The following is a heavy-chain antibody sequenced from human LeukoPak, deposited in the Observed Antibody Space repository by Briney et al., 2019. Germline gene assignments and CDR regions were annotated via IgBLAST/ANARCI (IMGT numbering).Heavy chain of an antibody. D-gene: IGHD3-22*01. CDR2: ISSSGSTI. CDR1: GSTFSDYY. J-gene: IGHJ4*02. CDR3: ARGDYFDNSGYYF. V-gene: IGHV3-11*04. Sequence: GGSLRLSCAASGSTFSDYYMSWIRQAPGKGLEWVSYISSSGSTIYYADSVKGRFSISRDNAKNSLYLQMNSLRAEDTAVYYCARGDYFDNSGYYFWGQGTLVTVSS.